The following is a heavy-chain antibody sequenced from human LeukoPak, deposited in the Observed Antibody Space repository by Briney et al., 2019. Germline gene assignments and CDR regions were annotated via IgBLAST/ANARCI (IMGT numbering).Heavy chain of an antibody. J-gene: IGHJ4*02. CDR1: GESLSGYY. V-gene: IGHV4-34*01. Sequence: PSETLSLTCAVYGESLSGYYWSWIRQPPGKGLEWIGEITHSGSTKYNPSLKSRVTISVDTSKNQLSLKMSSVTAADTAVYYCVRESATGRDYWGEGALVTVSS. CDR3: VRESATGRDY. D-gene: IGHD1-1*01. CDR2: ITHSGST.